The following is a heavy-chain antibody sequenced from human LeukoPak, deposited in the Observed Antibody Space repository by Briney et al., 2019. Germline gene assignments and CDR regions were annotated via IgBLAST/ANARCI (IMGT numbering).Heavy chain of an antibody. J-gene: IGHJ6*04. D-gene: IGHD3-10*02. CDR1: GFTFSSYV. CDR3: AELGITMIGGV. CDR2: ITGSGGST. Sequence: GGSLRLSCAASGFTFSSYVMSWVRQAPGKGLEWVSAITGSGGSTYYADSVKGRFTISRDNAKNSLYLQMNSLRAEDTAVYYCAELGITMIGGVWGKGTTVTISS. V-gene: IGHV3-23*01.